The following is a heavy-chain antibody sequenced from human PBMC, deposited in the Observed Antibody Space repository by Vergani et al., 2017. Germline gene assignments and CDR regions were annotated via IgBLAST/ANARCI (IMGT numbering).Heavy chain of an antibody. Sequence: QVQLQESGPGLVKPSQTLSLTCTVSGGSISSGGYYWSWIRQPPGKGLEWIGEINHSGSTNYNPSLKSRVTISVDTSKNQFSLKLSSVTAADTAVYYCARRGPYSSGWYWGQGTLVTVSS. V-gene: IGHV4-31*03. CDR2: INHSGST. CDR3: ARRGPYSSGWY. J-gene: IGHJ4*02. D-gene: IGHD6-19*01. CDR1: GGSISSGGYY.